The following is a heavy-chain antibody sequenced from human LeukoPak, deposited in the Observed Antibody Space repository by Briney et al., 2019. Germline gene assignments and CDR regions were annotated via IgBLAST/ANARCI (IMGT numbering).Heavy chain of an antibody. V-gene: IGHV1-69*01. CDR1: GGSFSSYA. D-gene: IGHD6-13*01. Sequence: SVKVSCKASGGSFSSYAISWVRQAPGQGLEWMGGIIPIFGTANYAQKFQGRVTITADESTSTAYMELSSLRSEDTAVCYCARAGYISSWFDYWGQGTLVTVSS. J-gene: IGHJ4*02. CDR3: ARAGYISSWFDY. CDR2: IIPIFGTA.